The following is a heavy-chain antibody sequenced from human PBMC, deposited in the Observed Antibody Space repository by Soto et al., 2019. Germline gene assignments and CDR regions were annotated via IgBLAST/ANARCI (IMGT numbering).Heavy chain of an antibody. CDR3: ARRIQLWSPIDY. CDR2: FYRDGST. V-gene: IGHV3-66*01. Sequence: EVQLVESGGGLVQPGGSLRLSCAASGFTVSSNYMSWVRQAPGKGLEWVSVFYRDGSTYYADSVKGRFTLSRDNSKNTLYLQMNRLRAEDTAVYYCARRIQLWSPIDYWGQGTLVTVSS. CDR1: GFTVSSNY. D-gene: IGHD5-18*01. J-gene: IGHJ4*02.